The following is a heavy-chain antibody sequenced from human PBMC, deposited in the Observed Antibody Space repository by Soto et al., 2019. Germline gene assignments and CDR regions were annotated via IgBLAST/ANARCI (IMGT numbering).Heavy chain of an antibody. CDR3: TRAPSYYGSGSYH. D-gene: IGHD3-10*01. CDR1: GFTFSDPY. J-gene: IGHJ4*02. Sequence: GGSLRLSCVASGFTFSDPYMDWVRQAPGKGLQWVGRIKNRANSYATDYAASVKGRFTISRDDSKNSVFLQMDSLKTEDTAVYYCTRAPSYYGSGSYHWGQGTLVTVSS. V-gene: IGHV3-72*01. CDR2: IKNRANSYAT.